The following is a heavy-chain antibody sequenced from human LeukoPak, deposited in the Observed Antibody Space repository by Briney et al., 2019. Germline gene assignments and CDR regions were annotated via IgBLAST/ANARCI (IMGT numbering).Heavy chain of an antibody. D-gene: IGHD4-17*01. J-gene: IGHJ6*02. CDR1: GFTFSSYA. CDR2: ISGSGGST. CDR3: AKAYYGDYYYYVMNV. V-gene: IGHV3-23*01. Sequence: GGSLRLSCAASGFTFSSYAMSWVRQAPGKGLEWVSAISGSGGSTYYADSVKGRFTISRDNSKNTLYLRMNSLRAEDTAVYYCAKAYYGDYYYYVMNVWGRGTTVTVSS.